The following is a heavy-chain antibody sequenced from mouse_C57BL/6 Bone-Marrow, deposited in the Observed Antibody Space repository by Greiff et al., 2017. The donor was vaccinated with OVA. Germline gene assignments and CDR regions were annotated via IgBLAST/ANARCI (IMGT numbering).Heavy chain of an antibody. Sequence: QVQLQQPGAELVKPGASVKLSCKASGYTFTSYWMHWVKQRPGQGLEWIGRIDPNSGGTKYNEKFKSKATLTVDKPSSTAYMQLSSLTSEDSAVYYCARRNSNYPDFDYWGQGTTLTVSS. J-gene: IGHJ2*01. CDR1: GYTFTSYW. D-gene: IGHD2-5*01. V-gene: IGHV1-72*01. CDR3: ARRNSNYPDFDY. CDR2: IDPNSGGT.